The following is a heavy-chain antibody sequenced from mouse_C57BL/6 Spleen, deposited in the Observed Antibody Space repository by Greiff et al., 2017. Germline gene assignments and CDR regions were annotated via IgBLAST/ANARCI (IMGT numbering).Heavy chain of an antibody. CDR3: ASRGDYGAWFAY. D-gene: IGHD2-4*01. Sequence: VQLVASGPGLVAPSQSLSITCTVSGFSLTSYGVDWVRQSPGTGLEWLGVIWGVGSTNYNSALKSRLSISKDNSKSQVFLKMNSLQTDDTAMYYCASRGDYGAWFAYWGQGTLVTVSA. V-gene: IGHV2-6*01. CDR2: IWGVGST. CDR1: GFSLTSYG. J-gene: IGHJ3*01.